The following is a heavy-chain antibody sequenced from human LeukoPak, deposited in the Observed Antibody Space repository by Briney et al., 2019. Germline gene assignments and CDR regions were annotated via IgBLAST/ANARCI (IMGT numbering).Heavy chain of an antibody. J-gene: IGHJ4*02. V-gene: IGHV3-66*01. Sequence: GGSLRLSCAASGFTVSSNYMSWVRQSPGKGLEWVSVIYSGGSTYYADSVKGRFTISRDNSKNTLYLQMNSLRAEDTAVYYCAKVRYYYDSSGYPPYFDYWGQGTLVTVSS. CDR3: AKVRYYYDSSGYPPYFDY. CDR2: IYSGGST. D-gene: IGHD3-22*01. CDR1: GFTVSSNY.